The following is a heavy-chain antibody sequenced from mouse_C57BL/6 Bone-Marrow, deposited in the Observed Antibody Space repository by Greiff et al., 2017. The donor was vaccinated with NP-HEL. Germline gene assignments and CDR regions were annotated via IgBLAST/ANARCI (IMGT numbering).Heavy chain of an antibody. D-gene: IGHD1-1*01. CDR2: IDTNSGGT. V-gene: IGHV1-72*01. J-gene: IGHJ2*01. CDR1: GYTFTSYW. Sequence: QVQLQQPGAELVKPGASVKLSCKASGYTFTSYWMHWVKQRPGRGLEWIGRIDTNSGGTKYNEKFKSKTTMTVDKPSNTAYMQLSSLTSEDSAVYYWARSVSSLYYFDFWGQGTTLTVSS. CDR3: ARSVSSLYYFDF.